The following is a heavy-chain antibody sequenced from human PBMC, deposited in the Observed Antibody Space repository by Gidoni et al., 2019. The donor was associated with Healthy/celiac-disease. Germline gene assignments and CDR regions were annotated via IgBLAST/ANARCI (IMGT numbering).Heavy chain of an antibody. CDR2: IWYDGSNK. J-gene: IGHJ4*02. V-gene: IGHV3-33*01. CDR3: ARERLTGYCSSTSCYTGYFDY. CDR1: GLPFSSYG. Sequence: VQLVESGGGVVQPGRSLRLSCAASGLPFSSYGMHWVRQAPGKGLEWVAVIWYDGSNKYYADSVKGRFTISRDNSKNTLYLQMNSLRAEDTAVYYCARERLTGYCSSTSCYTGYFDYWGQGTLVTVSS. D-gene: IGHD2-2*02.